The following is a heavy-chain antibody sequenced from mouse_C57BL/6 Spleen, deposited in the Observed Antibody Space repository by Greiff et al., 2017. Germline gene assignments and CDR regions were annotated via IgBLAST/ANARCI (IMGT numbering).Heavy chain of an antibody. CDR1: GYAFSSSW. CDR2: IYPGDGDT. D-gene: IGHD2-4*01. J-gene: IGHJ2*01. V-gene: IGHV1-82*01. CDR3: AIGDYDEGNSFDY. Sequence: VKLMESGPELVKPGASVKISCKASGYAFSSSWMNWVKQRPGKGLEWIGGIYPGDGDTNYNGKFKGKATLTADKSSSTAYMHLSSLTSEDSAVYFCAIGDYDEGNSFDYWGQGTTLTVSS.